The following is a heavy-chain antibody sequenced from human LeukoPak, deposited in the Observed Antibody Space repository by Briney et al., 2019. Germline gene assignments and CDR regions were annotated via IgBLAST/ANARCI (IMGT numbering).Heavy chain of an antibody. V-gene: IGHV4-39*07. CDR3: ERVLEWLLPPNWYFDL. CDR2: IYYSGST. D-gene: IGHD3-3*01. CDR1: GGSISCSSYY. Sequence: SETLSLTCTVSGGSISCSSYYWGWIRQPPGKGLEWIGSIYYSGSTYYNPSLKSRVTISVDTSKNQFSLKLSSVTAADTAVYYCERVLEWLLPPNWYFDLWGRGTLVTVSS. J-gene: IGHJ2*01.